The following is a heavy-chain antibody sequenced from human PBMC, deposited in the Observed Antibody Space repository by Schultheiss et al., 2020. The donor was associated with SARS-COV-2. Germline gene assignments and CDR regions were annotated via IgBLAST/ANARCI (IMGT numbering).Heavy chain of an antibody. CDR2: MYYSGRT. J-gene: IGHJ4*02. CDR3: AREWHYYDGSDGIDY. Sequence: SETLSLTCTVSGGSVSSYYWSWIRQPPGKGLEWIGYMYYSGRTNYNPSLKSRVTISVVTSDNQVSLNLKSVTAADTAVYYCAREWHYYDGSDGIDYWGQGIQVTVSS. D-gene: IGHD3-22*01. CDR1: GGSVSSYY. V-gene: IGHV4-59*02.